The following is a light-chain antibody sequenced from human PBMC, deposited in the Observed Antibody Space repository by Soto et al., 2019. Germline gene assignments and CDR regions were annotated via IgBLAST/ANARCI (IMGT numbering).Light chain of an antibody. Sequence: EVVLTQSPATLSVSAGGTVTLSCRASQSVRTNVAWYQQIPGQAPRLLVYGASTRATGVPARFTGSGSGIEFSLTISSLLSEDSAFYYCQQYFNWPLTWTFGPGTKLDIK. J-gene: IGKJ1*01. CDR1: QSVRTN. CDR2: GAS. CDR3: QQYFNWPLTWT. V-gene: IGKV3-15*01.